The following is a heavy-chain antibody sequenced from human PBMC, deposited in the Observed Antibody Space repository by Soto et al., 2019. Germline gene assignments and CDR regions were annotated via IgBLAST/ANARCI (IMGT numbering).Heavy chain of an antibody. CDR3: AKDSRAAAGNFDY. Sequence: GSLRLSCAASGFTFSSYWMHWVRQAPGKGLVWVSRINSDGSSTSYADSVKGRFTISRDNSKNTLYLQMNSLRAEDTAVYYCAKDSRAAAGNFDYWGQGTLVTVSS. CDR2: INSDGSST. V-gene: IGHV3-74*01. D-gene: IGHD6-13*01. J-gene: IGHJ4*02. CDR1: GFTFSSYW.